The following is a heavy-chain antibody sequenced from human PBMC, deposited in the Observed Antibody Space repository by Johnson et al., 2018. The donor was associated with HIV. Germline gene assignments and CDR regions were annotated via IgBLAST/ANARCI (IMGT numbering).Heavy chain of an antibody. CDR1: RFTFSDYY. D-gene: IGHD1-26*01. J-gene: IGHJ3*02. CDR3: ARAYRSSGSYYDAFDI. V-gene: IGHV3-11*01. Sequence: QVQLVESGGGWVKPGGSLRLSCAASRFTFSDYYMTWIRQAPGKGLEWVSYISSSGRTLDYADSVKGRFTISRDNAKNSLYLQMNSLRAEDTAVYYCARAYRSSGSYYDAFDIWGQGTMVIVSS. CDR2: ISSSGRTL.